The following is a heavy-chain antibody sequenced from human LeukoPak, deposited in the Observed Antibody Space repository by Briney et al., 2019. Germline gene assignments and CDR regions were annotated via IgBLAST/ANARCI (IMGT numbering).Heavy chain of an antibody. D-gene: IGHD3-22*01. CDR1: GYTFTSYD. J-gene: IGHJ4*02. CDR3: ASISHTYYEDSSGYYTFDN. CDR2: MNPNSGNT. V-gene: IGHV1-8*01. Sequence: ASVKVSCKASGYTFTSYDINWVRQATGQGLEWMGWMNPNSGNTGYAQKFQGRVTMTRNTSISTAYMELSSLRSEDTAVYYCASISHTYYEDSSGYYTFDNWGQGTLVTVSS.